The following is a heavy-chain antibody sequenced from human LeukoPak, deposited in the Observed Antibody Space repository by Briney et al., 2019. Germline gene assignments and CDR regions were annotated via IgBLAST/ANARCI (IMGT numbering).Heavy chain of an antibody. Sequence: GGSLRLSCAPSGFTFTIYWMGWVRQAPGRGLEWVANIKQDGTDIYYVDSVKGRFTISRDNAKNSPYLQMNSLRVEDTAVYYCAKLAKYFYGSETYYFFEHWGQGTPVTASS. CDR3: AKLAKYFYGSETYYFFEH. J-gene: IGHJ4*02. D-gene: IGHD3-10*01. CDR1: GFTFTIYW. V-gene: IGHV3-7*01. CDR2: IKQDGTDI.